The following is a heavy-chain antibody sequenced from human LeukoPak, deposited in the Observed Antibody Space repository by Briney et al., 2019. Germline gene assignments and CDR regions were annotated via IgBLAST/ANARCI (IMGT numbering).Heavy chain of an antibody. CDR3: ARNFLAVAGPSPADY. V-gene: IGHV1-2*02. J-gene: IGHJ4*02. Sequence: ASVTVSCKASGYTFTGYYMHWVRQAPGQGLEWMGWINPNSGGTNYAQKFQGRVTMTRDTSISTAYMELSRLRSDDTAVYYCARNFLAVAGPSPADYWGQGTLVTVSS. D-gene: IGHD6-19*01. CDR2: INPNSGGT. CDR1: GYTFTGYY.